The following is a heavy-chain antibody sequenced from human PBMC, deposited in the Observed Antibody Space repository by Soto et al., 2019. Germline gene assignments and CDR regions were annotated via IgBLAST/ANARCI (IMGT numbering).Heavy chain of an antibody. CDR2: IWYDGTTK. V-gene: IGHV3-33*01. CDR1: GFAFHRYG. Sequence: QVQLVESGGGVVQPGRSLRLSSAASGFAFHRYGIHWVRQAPGKGLEWVADIWYDGTTKYYADSVKGRFTVSRDDSENTVYLQMDSLRAGDTAVYYCARDGSGGDWRFFDYWGQGTLVTVSS. D-gene: IGHD3-10*01. CDR3: ARDGSGGDWRFFDY. J-gene: IGHJ4*02.